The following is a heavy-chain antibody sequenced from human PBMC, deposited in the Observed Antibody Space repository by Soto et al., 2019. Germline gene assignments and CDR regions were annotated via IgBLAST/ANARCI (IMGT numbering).Heavy chain of an antibody. V-gene: IGHV3-30*18. Sequence: PGGSLRLSCAASGFTFSSYGMHWVRQAPGKGLEWVAVISYDGSNKYYADSVKGRFTISRDNSKNTLYLQMNSLRAEDTAVYYCAKVSPDYGDPYYYYGMDVWGQGTTVTVSS. J-gene: IGHJ6*02. CDR3: AKVSPDYGDPYYYYGMDV. CDR2: ISYDGSNK. D-gene: IGHD4-17*01. CDR1: GFTFSSYG.